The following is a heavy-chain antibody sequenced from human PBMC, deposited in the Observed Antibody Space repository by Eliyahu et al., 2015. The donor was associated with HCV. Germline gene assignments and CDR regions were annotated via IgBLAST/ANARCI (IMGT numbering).Heavy chain of an antibody. J-gene: IGHJ6*02. D-gene: IGHD6-13*01. V-gene: IGHV4-34*01. CDR1: GGSFSGYY. CDR3: ASLRYVVTRPDYSSSWSYHYYSGMDV. CDR2: INHSGST. Sequence: QVQLQQWGAGLLKPSETLSLTCAVYGGSFSGYYWSWIRQPPGKGLEWIGEINHSGSTNYNPSLKSRVTILVDTSKNQFSLKLNSVTAADTAVYYCASLRYVVTRPDYSSSWSYHYYSGMDVWGQGTTVTVSS.